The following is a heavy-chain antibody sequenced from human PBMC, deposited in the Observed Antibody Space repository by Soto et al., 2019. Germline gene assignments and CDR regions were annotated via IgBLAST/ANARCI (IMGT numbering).Heavy chain of an antibody. CDR1: GFTFSNAW. CDR3: ARDLWLLPYYYGMDV. V-gene: IGHV3-11*01. CDR2: ISSSGSTI. Sequence: VQLVESGGGLVKPGGSLRLSCAASGFTFSNAWMSWVRQAPGKGLEWVSYISSSGSTIYYADSVKGRFTISRDNAKNSLYLQMNSLRAEDTAVYYCARDLWLLPYYYGMDVWGQGTTVTVSS. J-gene: IGHJ6*02. D-gene: IGHD3-22*01.